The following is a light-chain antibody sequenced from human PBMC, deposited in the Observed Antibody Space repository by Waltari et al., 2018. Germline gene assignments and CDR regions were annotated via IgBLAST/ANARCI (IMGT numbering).Light chain of an antibody. CDR2: GNN. CDR1: SSNIGSNT. V-gene: IGLV1-44*01. Sequence: QSVLTQSPSASGTPGQRVTISCSGSSSNIGSNTVNWYQQLPGTAPKLLIFGNNRRPSGVPDRFPGSQSGTSASLAFSGLQSEDEAVYYCAAWDDSLHGVVFGGGTKLTVL. CDR3: AAWDDSLHGVV. J-gene: IGLJ2*01.